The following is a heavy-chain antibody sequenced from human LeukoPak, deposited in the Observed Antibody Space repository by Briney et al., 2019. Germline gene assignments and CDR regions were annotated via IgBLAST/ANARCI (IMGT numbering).Heavy chain of an antibody. V-gene: IGHV1-2*02. J-gene: IGHJ4*02. CDR2: INPNDGGT. CDR3: ARDDYGDLQYFEN. CDR1: GYTFTKNF. D-gene: IGHD4-17*01. Sequence: ASVKVSCKASGYTFTKNFLHWVRQAPGQGLEWMGLINPNDGGTLYAQKFQGRVTMTTDTSIATAYMEMSTLTSDDTAVYYCARDDYGDLQYFENWGQGTLVTVSS.